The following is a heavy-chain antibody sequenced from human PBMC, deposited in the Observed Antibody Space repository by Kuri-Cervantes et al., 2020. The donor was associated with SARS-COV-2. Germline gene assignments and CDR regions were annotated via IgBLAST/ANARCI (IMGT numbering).Heavy chain of an antibody. J-gene: IGHJ4*02. Sequence: ETLSLTCAASGFTFDDYTMHWVRQAPGKGLEWVSLISWDGGSTYYADSVKGRFTISRDNSKNSLYLQMNSLRAEDTAVYYCAKHLSGSLDYWGQGTLVTVSS. D-gene: IGHD1-26*01. CDR2: ISWDGGST. CDR3: AKHLSGSLDY. V-gene: IGHV3-43*01. CDR1: GFTFDDYT.